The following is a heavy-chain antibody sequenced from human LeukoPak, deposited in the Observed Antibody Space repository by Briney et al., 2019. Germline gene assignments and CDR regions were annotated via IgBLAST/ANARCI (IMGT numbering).Heavy chain of an antibody. CDR1: GFTFSSYG. CDR3: AKATHSGYARGPNGDY. CDR2: IRYDGSNK. J-gene: IGHJ4*02. Sequence: PGGSLSLSCAASGFTFSSYGMHWLRQAPDKGLEWVAFIRYDGSNKDFADSVKGRFTISRDNSKNTLYLQMNSLRTDDTAVYYCAKATHSGYARGPNGDYWGQGTLVIVSS. D-gene: IGHD5-12*01. V-gene: IGHV3-30*02.